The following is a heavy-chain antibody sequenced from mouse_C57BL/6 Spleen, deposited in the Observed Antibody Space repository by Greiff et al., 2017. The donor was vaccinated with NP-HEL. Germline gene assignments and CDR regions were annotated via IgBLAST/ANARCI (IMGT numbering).Heavy chain of an antibody. CDR2: IDPSDSYT. Sequence: QVQLQQPGAELVRPGTSVKLSCKASGYTFTSYWMHWVKQRPGQGLEWIGVIDPSDSYTNYNQKFKGKATLTVDTSSSTAYMQLSSLTSEDSAVYYCAGLRGFAYWGQGTLVTVSA. D-gene: IGHD1-1*01. V-gene: IGHV1-59*01. CDR3: AGLRGFAY. CDR1: GYTFTSYW. J-gene: IGHJ3*01.